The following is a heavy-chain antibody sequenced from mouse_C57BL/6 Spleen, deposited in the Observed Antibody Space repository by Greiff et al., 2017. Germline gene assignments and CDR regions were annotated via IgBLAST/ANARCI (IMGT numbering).Heavy chain of an antibody. V-gene: IGHV1-15*01. CDR3: TRYDSYIYWYFDV. CDR1: GYTFTDYE. CDR2: IDPETGGT. Sequence: QVQLQQSGAELVRPGASVTLSCKASGYTFTDYEMHWVKQTPVHGLEWIGAIDPETGGTAYNQKFKGKAILTADKSSSTAYMELRSLTSEDSAVYYCTRYDSYIYWYFDVWGTGTTVTVSS. J-gene: IGHJ1*03. D-gene: IGHD2-3*01.